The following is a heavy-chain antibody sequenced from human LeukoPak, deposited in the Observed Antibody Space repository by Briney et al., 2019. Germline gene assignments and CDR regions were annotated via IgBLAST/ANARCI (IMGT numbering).Heavy chain of an antibody. V-gene: IGHV4-4*07. D-gene: IGHD5-18*01. Sequence: SETLSLTCTVSGGSISSYYWSWIRQPAGKGLEWIGRIYTSGNTYYNPSLKSRLTMSIDTSKNQFSLRLSSVTAADTAVYYCARHRGYSDGYLRFFDYWGQGTLVTVSS. CDR1: GGSISSYY. J-gene: IGHJ4*02. CDR2: IYTSGNT. CDR3: ARHRGYSDGYLRFFDY.